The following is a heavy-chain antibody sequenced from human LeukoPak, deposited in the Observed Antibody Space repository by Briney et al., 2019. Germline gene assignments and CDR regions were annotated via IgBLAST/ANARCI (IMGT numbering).Heavy chain of an antibody. D-gene: IGHD1-1*01. J-gene: IGHJ3*02. CDR3: ARDSTTGGAFDI. V-gene: IGHV3-30-3*01. Sequence: SLRLSCAASGFTFSSYAMHWVRQAPGKGLKWVAVISYDGSNKYYADSVKGRFTISRDSSRNTLLLQMNSLRAEDTALYYCARDSTTGGAFDIWGQGTMVTVSS. CDR1: GFTFSSYA. CDR2: ISYDGSNK.